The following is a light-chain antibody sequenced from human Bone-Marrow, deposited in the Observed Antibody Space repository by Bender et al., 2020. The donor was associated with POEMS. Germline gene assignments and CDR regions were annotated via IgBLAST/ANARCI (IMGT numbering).Light chain of an antibody. Sequence: SNELTQPPSVSVSPGQTARIPCSADALAKQHAYWYQQKPGQAPVLVIYEDNKRPSGIPERFSGSSSGAMATLTISGAQAEDEAAYYCYSTDGTSTPVFGGGTNLTVL. J-gene: IGLJ2*01. CDR1: ALAKQH. CDR2: EDN. CDR3: YSTDGTSTPV. V-gene: IGLV3-10*01.